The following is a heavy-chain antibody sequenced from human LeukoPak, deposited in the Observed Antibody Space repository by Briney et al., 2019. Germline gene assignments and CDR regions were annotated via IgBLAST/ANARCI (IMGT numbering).Heavy chain of an antibody. CDR3: ARDRSFYSGSYWTAFDY. D-gene: IGHD1-26*01. Sequence: GGSLRLSCAASGFTFSGYSMNWVRQAPGKGLEWVSSISSSSNYIYYADSVKGRFTISRDNAKNSLYLQMNSLRAEDTAVYYCARDRSFYSGSYWTAFDYWGQGTLVTVSS. CDR2: ISSSSNYI. CDR1: GFTFSGYS. V-gene: IGHV3-21*01. J-gene: IGHJ4*02.